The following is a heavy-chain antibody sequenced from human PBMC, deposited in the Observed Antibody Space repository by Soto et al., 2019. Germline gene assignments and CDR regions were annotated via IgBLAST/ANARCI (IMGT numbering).Heavy chain of an antibody. D-gene: IGHD2-21*01. Sequence: QVQLQQWGAGLLKPSETLSLTCAVYGGPFSGYYWTWIRQPPGTGLEWIGEINHSGSTNYNPSLKSRVTISVDTSKTQFSPKLTSVTAPDPAVYYCARDKIAGLFDYWGQGTLATVSS. CDR1: GGPFSGYY. CDR2: INHSGST. CDR3: ARDKIAGLFDY. J-gene: IGHJ4*02. V-gene: IGHV4-34*01.